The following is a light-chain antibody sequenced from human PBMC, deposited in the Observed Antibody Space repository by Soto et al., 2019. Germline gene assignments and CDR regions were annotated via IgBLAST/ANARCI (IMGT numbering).Light chain of an antibody. CDR3: GSWDSSLSPYV. J-gene: IGLJ1*01. Sequence: QSVLTQPPSVSAAPGQKVTISCSGSSSNIGGNSVSWYQHLPGTAPKLLIYDDNKRPSGIPDRFSGSKSGTSATLAITGSQTGDQAHYSCGSWDSSLSPYVLGTGTKVT. CDR1: SSNIGGNS. V-gene: IGLV1-51*01. CDR2: DDN.